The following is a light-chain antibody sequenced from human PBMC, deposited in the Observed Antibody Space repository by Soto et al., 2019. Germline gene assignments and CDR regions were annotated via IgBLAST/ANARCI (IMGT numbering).Light chain of an antibody. V-gene: IGLV2-14*01. CDR1: ISDIGGYNF. CDR2: DVN. J-gene: IGLJ2*01. Sequence: QSVLTQPASVSGSPGQSITISCTGTISDIGGYNFISWYQHHPGKAPKLVIYDVNNRPSGISYRFSGSKSGNTASLTISGLQAEDEADYYCASYTRTTTLVFGGGTKVT. CDR3: ASYTRTTTLV.